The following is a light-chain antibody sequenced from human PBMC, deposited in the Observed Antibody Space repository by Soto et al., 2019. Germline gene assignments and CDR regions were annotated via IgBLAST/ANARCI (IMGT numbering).Light chain of an antibody. V-gene: IGLV2-14*01. CDR1: SSDVGGYNY. Sequence: QSVLTQPASVSGSPGQSITISCTGTSSDVGGYNYVSWYQHQPGKVPKVIIYEVSNRPSGVSSRFSGSKFGNTASLTISGLQTEDEADYYCTSLTSSNTLLFGGGTKLTVL. J-gene: IGLJ2*01. CDR2: EVS. CDR3: TSLTSSNTLL.